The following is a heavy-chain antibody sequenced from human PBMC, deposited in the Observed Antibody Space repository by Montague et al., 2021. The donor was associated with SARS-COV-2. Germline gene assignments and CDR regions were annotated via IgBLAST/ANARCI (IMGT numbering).Heavy chain of an antibody. D-gene: IGHD5/OR15-5a*01. CDR2: N. CDR3: ARTSVSSDY. J-gene: IGHJ4*02. Sequence: NDYAVSLKSRITINPDTSKNQISLQLNPVTPEDTAVYYCARTSVSSDYWGQGTLVTVSS. V-gene: IGHV6-1*01.